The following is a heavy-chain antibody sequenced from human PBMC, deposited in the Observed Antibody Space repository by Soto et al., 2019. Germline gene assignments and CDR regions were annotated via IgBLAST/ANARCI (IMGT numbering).Heavy chain of an antibody. CDR2: ISGSGGST. D-gene: IGHD3-22*01. V-gene: IGHV3-23*01. CDR1: GFTFSSYA. J-gene: IGHJ4*02. CDR3: AKDGDYDSSGCSDY. Sequence: EVQLLESGGGLVQPGGSLRLSCAASGFTFSSYAMSWVRQAPGKGLEWVSAISGSGGSTYYADSVKGRFTISRDNSKNTLYLQTNSLRGEDTAVYYCAKDGDYDSSGCSDYWGQGTLVTVSS.